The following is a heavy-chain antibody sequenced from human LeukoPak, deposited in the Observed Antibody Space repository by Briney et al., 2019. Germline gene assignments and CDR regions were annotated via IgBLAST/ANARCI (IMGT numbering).Heavy chain of an antibody. CDR2: ISGSGGST. Sequence: GGSLRLSCAASGFTFSSYTMSWVRQAPGKGLEWVSAISGSGGSTYYADSVKGRFTISRDNSKNTLYLQMTSLRAEDTAVYYCAKGRRGQHLYYFDYWGQGTLVTVSS. CDR1: GFTFSSYT. CDR3: AKGRRGQHLYYFDY. D-gene: IGHD6-13*01. V-gene: IGHV3-23*01. J-gene: IGHJ4*02.